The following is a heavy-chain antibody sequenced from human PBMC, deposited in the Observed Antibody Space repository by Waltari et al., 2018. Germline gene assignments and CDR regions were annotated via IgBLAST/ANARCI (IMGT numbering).Heavy chain of an antibody. Sequence: QVQLVESGGGVVQPGASLRLSCAASGFAFSTYGMHWVRQAQGKGLGWVTFIRYDGNIRNYADSVKGRFTISRDNSKNTLYLEMSSLRAEDTAVYYCAKDPYSNYDSYYSYMDVWGKGTTVTISS. CDR2: IRYDGNIR. CDR3: AKDPYSNYDSYYSYMDV. D-gene: IGHD4-4*01. V-gene: IGHV3-30*02. CDR1: GFAFSTYG. J-gene: IGHJ6*03.